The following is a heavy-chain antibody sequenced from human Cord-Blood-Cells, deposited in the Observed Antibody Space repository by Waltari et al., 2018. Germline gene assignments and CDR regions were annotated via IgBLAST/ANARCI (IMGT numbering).Heavy chain of an antibody. V-gene: IGHV1-69*01. CDR2: IIPIFVTA. D-gene: IGHD6-19*01. Sequence: QVQLVQSGAEVTKPGSSVKVSCKASGGPFSSYAISWVRQGPGQGLELVRGIIPIFVTANYAQKFQGRVTITADESTSTAYMELSSLRSEDTAVYYCARNPSARLDWYFDLWGRGTLVTVSS. J-gene: IGHJ2*01. CDR1: GGPFSSYA. CDR3: ARNPSARLDWYFDL.